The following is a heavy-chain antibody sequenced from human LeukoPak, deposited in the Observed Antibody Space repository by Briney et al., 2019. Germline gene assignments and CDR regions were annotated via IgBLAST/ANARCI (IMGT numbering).Heavy chain of an antibody. J-gene: IGHJ4*02. Sequence: GGSLRLSCAASGFTFSSYTMSWVRQAPGKGLEWVSTITTSDGNTYYADSVKGRFTVSRDNSKNTLFLQMSSLRAEDTTVYYCAKDGGLWVSAHWGDSWGRGTLVTVSS. D-gene: IGHD7-27*01. CDR2: ITTSDGNT. CDR3: AKDGGLWVSAHWGDS. CDR1: GFTFSSYT. V-gene: IGHV3-23*01.